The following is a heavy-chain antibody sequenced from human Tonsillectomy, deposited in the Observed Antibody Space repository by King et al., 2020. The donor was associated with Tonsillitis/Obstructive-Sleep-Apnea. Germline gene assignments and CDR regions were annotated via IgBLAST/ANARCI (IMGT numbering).Heavy chain of an antibody. CDR3: TTGLYTIRRLLPSDS. D-gene: IGHD5-24*01. J-gene: IGHJ4*02. Sequence: VQLVESGGGLVKPGGSLRLSCAASGFTFSNAWTSWVRQAPGKGLEWVGRIKSKTDGGTTDYPAPVKGRFAISRDDSKNTLYLQMNSLETEDTAVYYCTTGLYTIRRLLPSDSWGQGTLVTVSS. CDR2: IKSKTDGGTT. V-gene: IGHV3-15*01. CDR1: GFTFSNAW.